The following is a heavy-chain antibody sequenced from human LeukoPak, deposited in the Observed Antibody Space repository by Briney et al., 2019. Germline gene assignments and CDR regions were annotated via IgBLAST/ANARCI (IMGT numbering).Heavy chain of an antibody. CDR1: GFTFGDYA. J-gene: IGHJ4*02. CDR2: IRSKAYGGTT. V-gene: IGHV3-49*04. CDR3: TRGNWLSNPGY. D-gene: IGHD3-9*01. Sequence: GGSLRLSCTASGFTFGDYAMSRVRQAPGKGLEWVGFIRSKAYGGTTEYAASVKGRFTISRDDSKSIAYLQMNSLKTEDTAVYYCTRGNWLSNPGYWGQGTLVTVSS.